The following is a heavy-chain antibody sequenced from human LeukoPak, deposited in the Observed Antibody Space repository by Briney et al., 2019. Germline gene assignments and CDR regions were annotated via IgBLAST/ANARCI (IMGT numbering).Heavy chain of an antibody. D-gene: IGHD6-13*01. CDR3: ARGEGSSSWYDSVSYYFDY. Sequence: YCRGGRRPIEKGMEWIGEINHSGSTNYNPSLKSRVTISVDTSKNQFSLKLSSVTAADTAVYYCARGEGSSSWYDSVSYYFDYWGQGTLVTVSS. CDR2: INHSGST. J-gene: IGHJ4*02. CDR1: Y. V-gene: IGHV4-34*01.